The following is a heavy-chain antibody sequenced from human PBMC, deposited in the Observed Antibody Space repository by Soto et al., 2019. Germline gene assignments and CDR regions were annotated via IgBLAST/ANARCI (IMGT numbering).Heavy chain of an antibody. CDR1: GGSISSSSYY. J-gene: IGHJ5*02. V-gene: IGHV4-39*01. CDR2: IYYSGST. Sequence: QLQLQESGPGLVKPSETLSLTCTVSGGSISSSSYYWGWIRQPPGKGLEWIGSIYYSGSTFYKPSLKSRLTLAADTSKSPSALQLSSVTAPDTAVYYCVRNYGDFVFTWFDPWGQGTLVTVTS. CDR3: VRNYGDFVFTWFDP. D-gene: IGHD4-17*01.